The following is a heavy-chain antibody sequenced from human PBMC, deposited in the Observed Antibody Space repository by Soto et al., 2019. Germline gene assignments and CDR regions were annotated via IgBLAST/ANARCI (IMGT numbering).Heavy chain of an antibody. D-gene: IGHD2-8*02. Sequence: EVQLVQSGAEVKKPGESLRISCKGSGFTFTRHWISWVRQMPGGGLEWMGKIDPSDSYTNYSPSFQGHVTISADKSINPAHLQWSGLQASDTAMYYCAMSLAYWTGGTCYEGYGMDVWGQGTTVSVSS. CDR2: IDPSDSYT. CDR3: AMSLAYWTGGTCYEGYGMDV. CDR1: GFTFTRHW. J-gene: IGHJ6*02. V-gene: IGHV5-10-1*03.